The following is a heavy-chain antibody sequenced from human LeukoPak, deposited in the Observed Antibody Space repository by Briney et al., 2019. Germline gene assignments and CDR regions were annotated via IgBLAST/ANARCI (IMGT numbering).Heavy chain of an antibody. V-gene: IGHV1-69*13. J-gene: IGHJ4*02. CDR2: IIPIFGTA. CDR3: ARGPQGGTTWFLKDYYYFDY. CDR1: EGTFSSYA. Sequence: SVKVSGKASEGTFSSYAISWVRQAPGQGLEWMGGIIPIFGTANYAQKFQGRVTITADESTSTAYMELSSLRSEDTAVYYCARGPQGGTTWFLKDYYYFDYWGQGTLVTVSS. D-gene: IGHD1-1*01.